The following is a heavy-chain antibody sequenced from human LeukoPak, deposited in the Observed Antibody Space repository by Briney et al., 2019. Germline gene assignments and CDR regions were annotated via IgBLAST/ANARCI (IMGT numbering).Heavy chain of an antibody. Sequence: ASVKVSCKASGYTFTSYGISWVRQAPGQGLEWMGWISAYNGNTNYAQKLQGRVTMTTDTSTSTAYMELRSLRSDDTAVYYCARDAPDIVVVVAARWFDPWGQGTLVTVSS. J-gene: IGHJ5*02. CDR3: ARDAPDIVVVVAARWFDP. CDR2: ISAYNGNT. D-gene: IGHD2-15*01. CDR1: GYTFTSYG. V-gene: IGHV1-18*01.